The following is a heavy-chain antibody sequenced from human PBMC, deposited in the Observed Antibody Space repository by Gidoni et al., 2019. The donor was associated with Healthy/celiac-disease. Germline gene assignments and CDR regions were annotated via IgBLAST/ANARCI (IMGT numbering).Heavy chain of an antibody. D-gene: IGHD6-6*01. Sequence: GKGLEWIGYIYYSGSTNYNPSLKSRVTISVDTSKNQFSLKLSSVTAADTAVYYCARTSSRLWAFDIWGQGTMVTVSS. CDR3: ARTSSRLWAFDI. CDR2: IYYSGST. J-gene: IGHJ3*02. V-gene: IGHV4-59*13.